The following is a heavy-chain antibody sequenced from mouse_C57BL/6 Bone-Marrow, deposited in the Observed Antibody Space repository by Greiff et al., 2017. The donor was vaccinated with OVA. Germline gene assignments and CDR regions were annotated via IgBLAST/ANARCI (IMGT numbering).Heavy chain of an antibody. CDR2: INPGSGGT. CDR3: ARAPYYSNYNLDY. J-gene: IGHJ2*01. V-gene: IGHV1-54*01. CDR1: GYAFTNYL. D-gene: IGHD2-5*01. Sequence: VQLQQSGAELVRPGTSVKVSCKASGYAFTNYLIEWVKQRPGQGLEWIGVINPGSGGTNYNEKFKGKATLTADKSSSTAYMQLSSLTSEDSAVYFCARAPYYSNYNLDYWGQGTTLTVSS.